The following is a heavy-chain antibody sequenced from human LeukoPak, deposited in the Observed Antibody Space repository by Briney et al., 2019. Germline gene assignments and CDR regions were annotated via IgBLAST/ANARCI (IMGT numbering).Heavy chain of an antibody. CDR3: ARVGSGSFDY. CDR2: NSYSGNT. J-gene: IGHJ4*02. Sequence: SETLSLTCTVSGGSISSYYWSWIRQTPGKGLEWIGFNSYSGNTNYNPSLKSRVTISVDTSKNHFSLKLDSVTAADTAVYFCARVGSGSFDYWGQGTLVTVSS. V-gene: IGHV4-59*01. D-gene: IGHD1-26*01. CDR1: GGSISSYY.